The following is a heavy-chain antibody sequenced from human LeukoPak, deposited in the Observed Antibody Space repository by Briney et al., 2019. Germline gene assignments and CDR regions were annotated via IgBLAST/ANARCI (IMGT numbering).Heavy chain of an antibody. Sequence: GESLKISCKVSGYSFTSYWIGWVRQMPVKGLEWMGIIYPGDSDTSYSPSFQGQVTMSADKSSSTAYVQWSSLKASDTAMYYCARLRGPIGHDVFDIWGQGTMVTVSS. D-gene: IGHD3-16*01. V-gene: IGHV5-51*01. CDR1: GYSFTSYW. CDR2: IYPGDSDT. CDR3: ARLRGPIGHDVFDI. J-gene: IGHJ3*02.